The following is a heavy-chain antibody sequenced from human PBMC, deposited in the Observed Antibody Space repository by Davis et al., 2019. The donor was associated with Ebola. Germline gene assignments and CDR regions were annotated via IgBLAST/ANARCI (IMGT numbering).Heavy chain of an antibody. CDR2: VYNGGST. V-gene: IGHV4-61*05. D-gene: IGHD5/OR15-5a*01. CDR1: GGSIIGSSYY. Sequence: PGGSLRLSCTVSGGSIIGSSYYWNWIRQSPGKGLEWIGFVYNGGSTKYNPSLKSRVTISVDTSKNQFSLKLNSVTAADTAVYYCARRNSVGDWGTYYFYMDVWGKGTTVTVSS. CDR3: ARRNSVGDWGTYYFYMDV. J-gene: IGHJ6*03.